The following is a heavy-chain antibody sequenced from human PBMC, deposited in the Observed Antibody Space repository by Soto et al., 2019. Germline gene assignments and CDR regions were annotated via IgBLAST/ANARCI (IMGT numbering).Heavy chain of an antibody. V-gene: IGHV1-69*01. CDR2: IIPIFGTA. J-gene: IGHJ5*01. Sequence: QVQLVQSGAEVKKPGSSVKVSCKSSGGTFSSYAISWVRQAPGQGLEWMGGIIPIFGTANYAQKFQGRVTITAAESTTTAYMELSSLRSEDTAVYYWARERILSGWFDSWGQGTLVTVSS. D-gene: IGHD3-16*01. CDR1: GGTFSSYA. CDR3: ARERILSGWFDS.